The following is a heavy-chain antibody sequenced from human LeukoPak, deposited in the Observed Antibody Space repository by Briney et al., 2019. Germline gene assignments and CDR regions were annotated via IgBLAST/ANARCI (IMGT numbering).Heavy chain of an antibody. CDR1: GYSFTGYW. V-gene: IGHV5-51*01. CDR3: ARSADYYYYGMDV. CDR2: IYPGDSDT. Sequence: GESLKISCKGSGYSFTGYWIGWVRQMPGKGLEWMGIIYPGDSDTRYSPSFQGQVTISADKSISTAYLQWSSLKASDTAMYYCARSADYYYYGMDVWGQGTTVTVSS. J-gene: IGHJ6*02.